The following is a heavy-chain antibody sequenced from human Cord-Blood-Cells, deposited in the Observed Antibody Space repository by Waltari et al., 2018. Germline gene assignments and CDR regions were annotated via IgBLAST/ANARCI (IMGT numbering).Heavy chain of an antibody. J-gene: IGHJ4*02. D-gene: IGHD6-19*01. CDR1: GFTFSGSA. CDR3: TRHTVAGDY. Sequence: EVQLVESGGGLVQPGGSLKLSCAASGFTFSGSAMHWVRQASGKGGGWGGRIKSKANGYATAYAASVKGRFTMSRDGSKNTAYLQMNSLKTEDTAVYYCTRHTVAGDYWGQGTLVTVSS. V-gene: IGHV3-73*02. CDR2: IKSKANGYAT.